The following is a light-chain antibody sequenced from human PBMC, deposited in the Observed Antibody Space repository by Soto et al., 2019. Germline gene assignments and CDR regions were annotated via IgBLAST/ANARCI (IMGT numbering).Light chain of an antibody. V-gene: IGLV2-14*01. Sequence: QSALTQPASVSGSPGQSITLSCTGTSSDVGGYNYVSWYQQHPGKAPKLMIYEVSNRPSGVSNRFSGSKSGNTASLTISGLQAEDEADYYCSSFTSSSTFVFGTGTKLTVL. CDR1: SSDVGGYNY. CDR3: SSFTSSSTFV. J-gene: IGLJ1*01. CDR2: EVS.